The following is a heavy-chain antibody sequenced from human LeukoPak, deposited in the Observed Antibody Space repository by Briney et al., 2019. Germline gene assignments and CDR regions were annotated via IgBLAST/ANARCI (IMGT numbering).Heavy chain of an antibody. V-gene: IGHV4-59*08. Sequence: SETLSLTCTVSGGSISSYYWSWIRQPPGKGLEWIGYIYYSGSTNYNPSLKSRVTISVDTSKNQFSLKLSSVTAADTAVYYCARLGMVGWLHRPFDYWGQGTLVTVFS. CDR1: GGSISSYY. CDR3: ARLGMVGWLHRPFDY. D-gene: IGHD5-24*01. CDR2: IYYSGST. J-gene: IGHJ4*02.